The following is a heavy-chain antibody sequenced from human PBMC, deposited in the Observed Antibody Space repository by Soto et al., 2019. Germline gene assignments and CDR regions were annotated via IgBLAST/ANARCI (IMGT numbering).Heavy chain of an antibody. D-gene: IGHD1-26*01. J-gene: IGHJ4*02. CDR3: ARIRYSGSYYSRRVWDY. Sequence: QVTLKESGPVLVKPTETLTLTCTVSGFSLSNARMGVSWIRQPPGKALEWLAHIFSNDEKSYSTSLKSRLTISKXXSXSXAVLTMTNMDPVDTATYYCARIRYSGSYYSRRVWDYWGQGTLVTVSS. V-gene: IGHV2-26*01. CDR2: IFSNDEK. CDR1: GFSLSNARMG.